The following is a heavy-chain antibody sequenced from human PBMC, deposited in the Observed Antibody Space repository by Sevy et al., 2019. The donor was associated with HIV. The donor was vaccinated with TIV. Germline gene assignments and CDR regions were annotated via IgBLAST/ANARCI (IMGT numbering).Heavy chain of an antibody. CDR2: VSGSGVGT. CDR3: AKGGWRSSSWYSWFDP. D-gene: IGHD6-13*01. J-gene: IGHJ5*02. V-gene: IGHV3-23*01. Sequence: GGSLRLSCAASGFIFSSYAMSWVRQAPGKGLEWVSSVSGSGVGTYYADSVKGRFTISRDYSKSTLYLQMNSVRAEDTAVYYCAKGGWRSSSWYSWFDPWGQGTLVTVSS. CDR1: GFIFSSYA.